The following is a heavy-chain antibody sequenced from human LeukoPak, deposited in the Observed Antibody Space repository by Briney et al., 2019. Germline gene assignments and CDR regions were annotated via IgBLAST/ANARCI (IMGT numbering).Heavy chain of an antibody. CDR1: GYTLTELS. Sequence: ASVKVSCKVSGYTLTELSMHWVRQAPGKGLEWMGGFDPEDGETIYAQKFQGRVTMTEDTSTDTAYMELSSLRSEDTAVYYCATETTMVRGDTNWFDPWGRGTLVTVSS. CDR2: FDPEDGET. J-gene: IGHJ5*02. V-gene: IGHV1-24*01. CDR3: ATETTMVRGDTNWFDP. D-gene: IGHD3-10*01.